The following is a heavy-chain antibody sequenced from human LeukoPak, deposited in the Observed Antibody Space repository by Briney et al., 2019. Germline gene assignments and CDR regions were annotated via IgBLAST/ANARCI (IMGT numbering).Heavy chain of an antibody. V-gene: IGHV3-74*03. J-gene: IGHJ5*02. D-gene: IGHD5-12*01. CDR3: APQQTYSPYNWFDP. CDR2: IHPDGSIT. CDR1: GFTISNYW. Sequence: GGSLRLSCVGSGFTISNYWMHWVRQAPGTGLVWVSRIHPDGSITTYADSVKGRFTISRDNAKNTLYLPMNSLRAEDTAVYYCAPQQTYSPYNWFDPWGQGTLVTVSS.